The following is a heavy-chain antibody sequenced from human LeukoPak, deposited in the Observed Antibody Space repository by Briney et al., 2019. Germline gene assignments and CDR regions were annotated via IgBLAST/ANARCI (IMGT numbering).Heavy chain of an antibody. CDR3: ARGVYDFWSGYYPENWFDP. J-gene: IGHJ5*02. CDR1: GGSISSYY. CDR2: IYYSGST. V-gene: IGHV4-59*01. Sequence: SETLSLTCAVSGGSISSYYWSWIRQSPGKGLEWIGYIYYSGSTNYNPSLKSRVTISVDTSKNQFSLKLSSVTAADTAVYYCARGVYDFWSGYYPENWFDPWGQGTLVTVSS. D-gene: IGHD3-3*01.